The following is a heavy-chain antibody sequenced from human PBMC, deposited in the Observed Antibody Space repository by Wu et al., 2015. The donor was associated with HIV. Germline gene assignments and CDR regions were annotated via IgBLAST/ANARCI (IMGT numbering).Heavy chain of an antibody. V-gene: IGHV1-8*01. CDR3: ARGVYASGSYYGDSRYYFDY. J-gene: IGHJ4*02. D-gene: IGHD3-10*01. CDR1: GYTFTIYD. Sequence: QVQLVQSGAEVKKPGASVKVSCKASGYTFTIYDINWVRQATGQGLEWMGWMNPNSGNTAYAPKFQGRVTMTRNTSITTAYMELTSLRSEDTAVYYCARGVYASGSYYGDSRYYFDYWGQGSRGHRPL. CDR2: MNPNSGNT.